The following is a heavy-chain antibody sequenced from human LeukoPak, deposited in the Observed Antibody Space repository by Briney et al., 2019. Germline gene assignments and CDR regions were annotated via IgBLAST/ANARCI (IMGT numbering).Heavy chain of an antibody. CDR3: ARHYEP. Sequence: PSETLSLTCTVSGGSISGSSYYWGWIRQPPGKGLEWIGSIYYSGSTYYNPSLKSRVTISVDMSKNQFSLKLNSVTATDTAVYYCARHYEPWGQGTLVTVSS. D-gene: IGHD3-16*01. CDR1: GGSISGSSYY. V-gene: IGHV4-39*01. CDR2: IYYSGST. J-gene: IGHJ4*02.